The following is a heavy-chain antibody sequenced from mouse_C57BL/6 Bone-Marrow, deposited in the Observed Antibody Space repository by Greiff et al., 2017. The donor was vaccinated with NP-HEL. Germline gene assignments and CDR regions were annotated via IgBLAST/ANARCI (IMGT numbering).Heavy chain of an antibody. CDR2: INPNNGGT. CDR3: HPDDGYYEFAY. CDR1: GYTFTDYY. J-gene: IGHJ3*01. D-gene: IGHD2-3*01. V-gene: IGHV1-26*01. Sequence: EVQLQQSGPELVKPGASVKISCKASGYTFTDYYMNWVKQSHGKSLEWIGDINPNNGGTSYNQKFKGKATLTVDKSSSTAYMELRSLTSEDSAVYYCHPDDGYYEFAYWGQGTLVTVSA.